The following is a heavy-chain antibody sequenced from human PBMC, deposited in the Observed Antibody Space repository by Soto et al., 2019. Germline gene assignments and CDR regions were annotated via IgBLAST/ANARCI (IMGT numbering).Heavy chain of an antibody. V-gene: IGHV1-46*01. CDR1: GYTFTSYY. J-gene: IGHJ5*02. Sequence: ASVKVSCKASGYTFTSYYMHWVRQAPGQGLEWMGIINPSGGSTSYAQKFQGRVTMTRDTSTSTVYMELSSLRSEDTAVYYCASATYYDFWSGYYTGDWFDPWGQGTLVTVSS. CDR3: ASATYYDFWSGYYTGDWFDP. CDR2: INPSGGST. D-gene: IGHD3-3*01.